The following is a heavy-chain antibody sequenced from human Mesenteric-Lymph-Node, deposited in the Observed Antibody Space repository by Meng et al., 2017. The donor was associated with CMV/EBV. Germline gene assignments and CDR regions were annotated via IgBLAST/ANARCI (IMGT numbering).Heavy chain of an antibody. Sequence: VSSNSAAWNWIRQSPSRGLEWLGRTYYRSKWYNDYAVSVKSRITINPDTSKNQFSLQLNSVTPEDTAVYYCVREFEGIPGIIDFRYWGQGTLVTVSS. D-gene: IGHD3-10*01. J-gene: IGHJ1*01. CDR3: VREFEGIPGIIDFRY. V-gene: IGHV6-1*01. CDR1: VSSNSAA. CDR2: TYYRSKWYN.